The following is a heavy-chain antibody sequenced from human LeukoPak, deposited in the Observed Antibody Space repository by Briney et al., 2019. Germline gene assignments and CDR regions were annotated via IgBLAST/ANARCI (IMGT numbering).Heavy chain of an antibody. CDR3: ARLFEQFVIY. CDR2: IYYSGST. V-gene: IGHV4-39*01. D-gene: IGHD6-6*01. J-gene: IGHJ4*02. CDR1: GGSISSSSYY. Sequence: SETLSLTCTVSGGSISSSSYYWGWIRQPPGKGLEWIGSIYYSGSTYYNPSPKSRVTISVDTSKNQFSLKLSSVTAADMAVYYCARLFEQFVIYWGQGTLVTVSS.